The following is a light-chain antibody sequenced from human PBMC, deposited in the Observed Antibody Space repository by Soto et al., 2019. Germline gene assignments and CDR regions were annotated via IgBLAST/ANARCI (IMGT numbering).Light chain of an antibody. CDR2: GAS. CDR1: QSVASSS. CDR3: QQRSSWPPT. J-gene: IGKJ5*01. V-gene: IGKV3D-20*02. Sequence: EIVLTQSPGTLSLSPGERATLSCRASQSVASSSIVWYQQRLGQAPRLLIYGASNRATGIPDRFSGSGSGTDFNLNIASLEPEDSAIYFCQQRSSWPPTFGQGTRLEIK.